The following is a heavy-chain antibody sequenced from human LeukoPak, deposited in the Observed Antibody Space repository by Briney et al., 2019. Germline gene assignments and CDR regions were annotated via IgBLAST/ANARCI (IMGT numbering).Heavy chain of an antibody. Sequence: GGSLRLSCAASGFTFSSYSMNWVRQAPGKGLEWVSSISSSSSYIYYADSVKGRFTISRDNAKNSLYLQMNSLRAEDTAVYYCAGFAASGRHFDYWGQGTLVTVSS. CDR3: AGFAASGRHFDY. CDR1: GFTFSSYS. J-gene: IGHJ4*02. V-gene: IGHV3-21*01. CDR2: ISSSSSYI.